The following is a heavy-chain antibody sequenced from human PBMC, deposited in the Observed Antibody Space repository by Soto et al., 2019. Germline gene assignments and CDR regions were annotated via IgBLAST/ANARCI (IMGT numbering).Heavy chain of an antibody. V-gene: IGHV3-74*01. J-gene: IGHJ6*02. D-gene: IGHD5-18*01. CDR3: VRDGYPAWVYGVDV. CDR2: MNSDGSRS. CDR1: GFTFSDYE. Sequence: GGSLRLSCTASGFTFSDYEMNWVRQAPGKGLVWVSRMNSDGSRSDYADSVKGRFTISRDNARNTLYLQMHSLSAEDTAVYYCVRDGYPAWVYGVDVWGQGTTVTVSS.